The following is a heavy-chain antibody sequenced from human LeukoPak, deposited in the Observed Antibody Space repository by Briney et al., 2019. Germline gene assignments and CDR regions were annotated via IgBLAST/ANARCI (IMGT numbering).Heavy chain of an antibody. CDR1: GGTFSSYA. J-gene: IGHJ4*02. CDR2: IIPIFGTA. D-gene: IGHD6-13*01. V-gene: IGHV1-69*05. Sequence: GASVKVSCNASGGTFSSYAISWVRQAPGQGLEWMGGIIPIFGTANYAQKFQGRVTITTDESTSTAYMELSSLRSEDTAVYYCAREAAAGLDYWGQGTLVTVSS. CDR3: AREAAAGLDY.